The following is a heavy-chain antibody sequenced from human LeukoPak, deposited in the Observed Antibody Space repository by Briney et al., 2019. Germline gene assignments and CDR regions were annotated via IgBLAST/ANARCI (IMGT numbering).Heavy chain of an antibody. CDR1: GYTFTGYY. V-gene: IGHV1-18*04. CDR3: ARTCSSSCYMVH. CDR2: ISVYNGNT. J-gene: IGHJ4*02. D-gene: IGHD2-2*02. Sequence: GASVKVSCKASGYTFTGYYMHWVRQAPGQGLEWMGWISVYNGNTNYAQNLQGRVTLTTDTSTSTAYMELRSLRSDDTALYYCARTCSSSCYMVHWGQGTLVTVSS.